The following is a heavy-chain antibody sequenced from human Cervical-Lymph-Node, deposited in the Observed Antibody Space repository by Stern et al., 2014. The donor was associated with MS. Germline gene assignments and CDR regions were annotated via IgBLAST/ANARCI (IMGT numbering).Heavy chain of an antibody. Sequence: VQLVESGAEVKKPGASVKVSCKASGYTLTSYGISWVRQAPGHGLEWMGWISAYNGKTNYAQKLQGRVTMTTDTSTSTAYMELRSLRSDDTAVYYCARERPIYGGNYYTRTFDYWGQGTLVTVSS. D-gene: IGHD1-26*01. J-gene: IGHJ4*02. CDR1: GYTLTSYG. CDR2: ISAYNGKT. CDR3: ARERPIYGGNYYTRTFDY. V-gene: IGHV1-18*01.